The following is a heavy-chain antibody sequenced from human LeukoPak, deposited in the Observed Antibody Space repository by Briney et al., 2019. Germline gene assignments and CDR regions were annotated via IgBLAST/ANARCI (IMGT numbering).Heavy chain of an antibody. CDR3: ARVRKQAMIVVVITKGGYFDY. CDR2: INHSGST. D-gene: IGHD3-22*01. CDR1: GGSCGGYY. Sequence: KPSETLSLTCAVYGGSCGGYYWSWIRQPPGKGLEWIGEINHSGSTNYNPSLKSRVTISVDTSKNQFSLKLSSVTAADTAVYYCARVRKQAMIVVVITKGGYFDYWGQGTLVTVSS. J-gene: IGHJ4*02. V-gene: IGHV4-34*01.